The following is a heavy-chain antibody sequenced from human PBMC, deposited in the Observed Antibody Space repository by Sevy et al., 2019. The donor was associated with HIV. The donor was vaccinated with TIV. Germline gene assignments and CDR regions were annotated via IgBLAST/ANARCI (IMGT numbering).Heavy chain of an antibody. CDR1: GGSISNYY. CDR2: IYYSGGT. Sequence: SETLSLTCTVSGGSISNYYWNWIRQPPGKGLEWIGYIYYSGGTNYNPSLRSRVTMSADTSKNQFSLKLSFVTAADTAMYYCARGNSGSFGWFDPWGQGTLVTVSS. J-gene: IGHJ5*02. D-gene: IGHD1-26*01. V-gene: IGHV4-59*01. CDR3: ARGNSGSFGWFDP.